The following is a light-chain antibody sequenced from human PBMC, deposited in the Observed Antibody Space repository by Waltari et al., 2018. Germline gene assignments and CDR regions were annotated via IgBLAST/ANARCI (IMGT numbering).Light chain of an antibody. CDR3: AAWDDSLNGVV. CDR1: SSNIGSKT. J-gene: IGLJ2*01. V-gene: IGLV1-44*01. Sequence: QSVLTQPPSASGTPGQRVTISCSGSSSNIGSKTVNWYQQLPGTAPKLLIYSNSTRPSGLPYRFSGSKSGASASLASRGLQSEDEADYYCAAWDDSLNGVVFGGGTKLTVL. CDR2: SNS.